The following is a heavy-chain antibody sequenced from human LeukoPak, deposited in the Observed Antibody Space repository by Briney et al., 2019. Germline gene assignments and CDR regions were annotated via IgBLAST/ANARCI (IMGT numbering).Heavy chain of an antibody. Sequence: SQTLSLTCAISGVRVSSNGAAWNWMRQSPSRGLEWLGRTYYRSRWYNDYVESVKSRITINPDTSKNQFSLQLNSVTPEDTALYYCARAADSRGSGMGVWGQGTTVTVSS. CDR2: TYYRSRWYN. D-gene: IGHD3-22*01. CDR3: ARAADSRGSGMGV. V-gene: IGHV6-1*01. J-gene: IGHJ6*02. CDR1: GVRVSSNGAA.